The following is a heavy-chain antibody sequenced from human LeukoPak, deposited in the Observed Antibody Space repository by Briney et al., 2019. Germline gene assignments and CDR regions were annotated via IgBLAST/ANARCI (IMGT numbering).Heavy chain of an antibody. D-gene: IGHD3-10*01. CDR3: ARISNYYGSGSYYWYFDY. J-gene: IGHJ4*02. CDR2: INHSGST. CDR1: GGAFSGFY. Sequence: LETPSPTLAVYGGAFSGFYWGWVRPPPGEGLGWGGGINHSGSTNYNPSLKSRVTISVDTSKNQFSLKLSSVTAADTAVYYCARISNYYGSGSYYWYFDYWGQGTLVTVSS. V-gene: IGHV4-34*01.